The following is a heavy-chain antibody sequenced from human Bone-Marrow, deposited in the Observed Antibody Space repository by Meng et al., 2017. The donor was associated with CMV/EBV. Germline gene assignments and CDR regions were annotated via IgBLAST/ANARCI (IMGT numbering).Heavy chain of an antibody. CDR1: GYTFTSYD. J-gene: IGHJ6*02. CDR2: MNPNSGNT. Sequence: ASVKVSCKASGYTFTSYDINWVRQATGQGLEWMGWMNPNSGNTGYAQKFQGRVIMTRNTSISTAYMELSSLRSEHTAVYYCARGTMIVVVIANYYALDVWGQGTTVTVSS. CDR3: ARGTMIVVVIANYYALDV. D-gene: IGHD3-22*01. V-gene: IGHV1-8*01.